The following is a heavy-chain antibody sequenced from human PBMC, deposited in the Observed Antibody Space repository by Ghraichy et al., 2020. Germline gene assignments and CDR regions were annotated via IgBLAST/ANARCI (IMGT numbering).Heavy chain of an antibody. CDR2: IHTDGSKT. CDR3: VRAFDV. CDR1: GFTFNNYW. V-gene: IGHV3-74*01. Sequence: GSLRLSCAASGFTFNNYWMHWVRQAPGKGLVWISRIHTDGSKTHYADSVKGRFTISRDNAQNTLYLQMNSLRVEDTAVYYCVRAFDVWGQGTMVTVAS. J-gene: IGHJ3*01.